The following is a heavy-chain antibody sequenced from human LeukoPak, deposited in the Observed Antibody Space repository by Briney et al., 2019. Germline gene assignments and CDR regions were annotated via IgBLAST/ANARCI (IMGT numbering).Heavy chain of an antibody. J-gene: IGHJ4*02. CDR1: GGSISSSSYY. CDR2: IYYSGST. V-gene: IGHV4-39*01. CDR3: ARHVGNYCDSSGCFDY. D-gene: IGHD3-22*01. Sequence: PSETLSLTCTVSGGSISSSSYYWGWIRQPPGKGLEWIGSIYYSGSTYYNPSLKSRVTISVDTSKNQFSLKLSSVTAADTAVYYCARHVGNYCDSSGCFDYWGQGTLVTVSS.